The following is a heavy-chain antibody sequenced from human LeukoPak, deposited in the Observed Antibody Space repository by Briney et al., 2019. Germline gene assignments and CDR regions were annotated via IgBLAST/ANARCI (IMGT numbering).Heavy chain of an antibody. CDR1: GFSFSIYG. CDR3: AKTAAGNSYYFDY. J-gene: IGHJ4*02. Sequence: GGSLRLSCAASGFSFSIYGMHWVRQAPGKGLEWVAYIRYDGGNKYHADSVKGRLTISRDNFKNTLYLQMNSLRAEDTAVYYCAKTAAGNSYYFDYWGQGTLVTVSS. D-gene: IGHD6-13*01. V-gene: IGHV3-30*02. CDR2: IRYDGGNK.